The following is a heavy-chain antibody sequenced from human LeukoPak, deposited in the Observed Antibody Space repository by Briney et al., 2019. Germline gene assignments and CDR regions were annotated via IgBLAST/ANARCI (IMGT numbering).Heavy chain of an antibody. CDR2: INHSGST. CDR1: GGSFSDYC. V-gene: IGHV4-34*01. Sequence: PSETLSLTCVVYGGSFSDYCWSWIRQPPGKGLEWIGEINHSGSTNFNPSLKSRVTISVDKSKNQFSLKLSSVTAADTAVYYCARVEGLGGRKIDYWGQGTLVTVSS. CDR3: ARVEGLGGRKIDY. D-gene: IGHD1-14*01. J-gene: IGHJ4*02.